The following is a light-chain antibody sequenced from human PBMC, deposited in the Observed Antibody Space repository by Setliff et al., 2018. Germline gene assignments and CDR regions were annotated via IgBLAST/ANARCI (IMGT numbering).Light chain of an antibody. Sequence: QSALAQPPSASGTPGQRVTISCSGGSSNIGGNFVYWYQHLPGTAPKLVIYRNNQRPSGVPDRFSGSKSGTSASLAITGLQAEDEADYYCQSYDSSLSGSVFGTGTKVTVL. CDR2: RNN. J-gene: IGLJ1*01. V-gene: IGLV1-47*01. CDR1: SSNIGGNF. CDR3: QSYDSSLSGSV.